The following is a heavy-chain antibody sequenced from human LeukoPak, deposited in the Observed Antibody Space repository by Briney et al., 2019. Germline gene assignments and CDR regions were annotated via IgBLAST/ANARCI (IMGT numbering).Heavy chain of an antibody. V-gene: IGHV3-21*01. D-gene: IGHD3-3*01. CDR2: ISSSSSYI. J-gene: IGHJ4*02. Sequence: GGSLRLSCAASGFTFSSYSMNWVRQAPGKGLEWVSSISSSSSYIYYADSVKGRFTISRDNAKNSLYLQMNSLRAEDTAVYYCARGMMYYDFWSGYSPGYFDYWGRGTLVTVSS. CDR1: GFTFSSYS. CDR3: ARGMMYYDFWSGYSPGYFDY.